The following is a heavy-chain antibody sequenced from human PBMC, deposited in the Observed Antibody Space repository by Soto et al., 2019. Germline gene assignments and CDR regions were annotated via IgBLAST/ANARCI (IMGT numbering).Heavy chain of an antibody. J-gene: IGHJ1*01. Sequence: LKISCKGSGYSFSSYWIGWVRQMPGKGLEWMGIIYPGDSDTRASPSFQGRVTIPSDKSISPAHLQRISLKSSYTALYDCARAAYDSSGYYSFDEYFQHWGQGTLVTVCS. CDR3: ARAAYDSSGYYSFDEYFQH. CDR2: IYPGDSDT. D-gene: IGHD3-22*01. CDR1: GYSFSSYW. V-gene: IGHV5-51*01.